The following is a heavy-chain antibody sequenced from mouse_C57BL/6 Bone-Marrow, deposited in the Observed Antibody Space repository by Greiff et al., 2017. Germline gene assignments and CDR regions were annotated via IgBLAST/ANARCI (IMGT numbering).Heavy chain of an antibody. D-gene: IGHD1-1*01. V-gene: IGHV1-7*01. Sequence: QVQLQQSGAELAKPGASVKLSCKASGYTFTSYWMHWVQQRPGQGLERIGYFNPSCGYTKYNQKFKDKATLTADKSSSTAYMQLGSLTYEDSAVYYCARGGTTGVAQGYFDVWGTGTTVTVSS. J-gene: IGHJ1*03. CDR1: GYTFTSYW. CDR3: ARGGTTGVAQGYFDV. CDR2: FNPSCGYT.